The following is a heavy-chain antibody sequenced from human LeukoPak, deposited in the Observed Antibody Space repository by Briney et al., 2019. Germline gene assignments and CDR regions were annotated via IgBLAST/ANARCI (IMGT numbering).Heavy chain of an antibody. CDR2: IYYSGTT. CDR1: GGSISSSHYY. D-gene: IGHD3-3*01. CDR3: ARQISDYYYYYIDV. Sequence: SETLSLTYTVSGGSISSSHYYWGWIRQPPGKGLEWIGTIYYSGTTYYNPSLESRVTMSEDTSKNQFSLTLRSVTATDTAVYYCARQISDYYYYYIDVWGKGTTVTVSS. J-gene: IGHJ6*03. V-gene: IGHV4-39*01.